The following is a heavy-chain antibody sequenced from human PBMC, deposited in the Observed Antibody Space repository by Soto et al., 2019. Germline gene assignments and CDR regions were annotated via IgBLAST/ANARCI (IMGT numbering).Heavy chain of an antibody. D-gene: IGHD1-26*01. CDR1: GFTFSSYA. J-gene: IGHJ6*02. Sequence: GGSLRLSCAASGFTFSSYAMSWVRQAPGKGLEWVSAISGSGGSTYYADSEKGRFTISRDNSKNTLYLQMNSLRAEDTAVYYCAKAATDSGSYYYYYYGMDVWGQGTTVTVSS. CDR2: ISGSGGST. CDR3: AKAATDSGSYYYYYYGMDV. V-gene: IGHV3-23*01.